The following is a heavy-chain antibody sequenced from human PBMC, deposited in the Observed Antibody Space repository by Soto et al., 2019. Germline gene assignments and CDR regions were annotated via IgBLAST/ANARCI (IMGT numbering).Heavy chain of an antibody. J-gene: IGHJ4*02. CDR3: ARTVMPVGNLAAFDH. D-gene: IGHD7-27*01. V-gene: IGHV4-61*01. Sequence: SETLSLTCNVSGGSVSSVKYFWSWIRQPPGKGLEWIVYIYNNGNTNYNPSLKSRATIPVDTSKNQCSLKLTSVTAADSAVYFCARTVMPVGNLAAFDHWGQGVLVTVSS. CDR1: GGSVSSVKYF. CDR2: IYNNGNT.